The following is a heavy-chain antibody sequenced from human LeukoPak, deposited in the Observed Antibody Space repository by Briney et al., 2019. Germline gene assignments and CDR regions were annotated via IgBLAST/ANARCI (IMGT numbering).Heavy chain of an antibody. CDR1: GDSISRYD. J-gene: IGHJ4*02. CDR3: ARSVFRGLIFFDY. D-gene: IGHD3-16*02. Sequence: SETLSLTCSVSGDSISRYDWSWIRQPAGKGLEWIGRIYTSGTTYNPSLKSRVTMSLDTSQNLFSLRLSSVTAADTAVYYCARSVFRGLIFFDYWGQGILVTVSS. CDR2: IYTSGT. V-gene: IGHV4-4*07.